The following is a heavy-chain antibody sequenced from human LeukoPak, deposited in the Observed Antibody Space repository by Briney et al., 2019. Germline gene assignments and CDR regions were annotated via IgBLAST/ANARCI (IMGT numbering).Heavy chain of an antibody. J-gene: IGHJ4*02. CDR2: IYYSGTT. CDR3: ARIDAVAATPTSFDY. V-gene: IGHV4-59*01. Sequence: PSETLSLTCTVSGGSISIFYWSWIRQPPGKGLEWIGDIYYSGTTSYNPSLKSRVTISLDTSKNQFSLRLSSVTAADTAVYYCARIDAVAATPTSFDYWGQGTLVTVSS. D-gene: IGHD6-19*01. CDR1: GGSISIFY.